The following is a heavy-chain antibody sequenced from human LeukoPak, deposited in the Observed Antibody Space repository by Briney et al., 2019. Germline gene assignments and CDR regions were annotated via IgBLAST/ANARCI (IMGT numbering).Heavy chain of an antibody. Sequence: GASVKVSCKASGYTFTGYYMHWLRQAPGQGPEWMGWIYPNNGDTKYAQKFQGRVTMTRDTSISTAYMGLSRMTFDDTAVYYCAREIPSTINGYDIWGQGTVITVSS. CDR1: GYTFTGYY. D-gene: IGHD1-14*01. J-gene: IGHJ3*02. CDR2: IYPNNGDT. CDR3: AREIPSTINGYDI. V-gene: IGHV1-2*02.